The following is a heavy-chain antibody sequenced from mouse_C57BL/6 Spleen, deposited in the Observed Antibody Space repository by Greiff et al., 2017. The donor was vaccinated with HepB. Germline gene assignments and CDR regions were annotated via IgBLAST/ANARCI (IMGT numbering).Heavy chain of an antibody. CDR3: TRYWDVGSCAMDY. Sequence: VHVKQSGTVLARPGASVKMSCKTSGYTFTSYWMHWVKQRPGQGLEWIGAIYPGNSDTSYNQKFKGKAKLTAVTSASTAYMELSSLTNEDSAVYYCTRYWDVGSCAMDYWGQGTSVTVSS. V-gene: IGHV1-5*01. CDR1: GYTFTSYW. CDR2: IYPGNSDT. J-gene: IGHJ4*01. D-gene: IGHD4-1*01.